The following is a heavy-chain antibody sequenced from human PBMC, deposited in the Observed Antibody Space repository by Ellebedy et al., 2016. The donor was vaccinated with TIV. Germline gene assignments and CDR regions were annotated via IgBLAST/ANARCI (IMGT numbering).Heavy chain of an antibody. Sequence: GESLKISCAASGFTVSSNYMSWVRQAPGKWLEWVSVIYSGGSTYYADSVKGRFTISRDNSKNTLYLQMNSLRAEDTAVYYCASTGREQVDYWGQGTLVTVSS. D-gene: IGHD3-10*01. V-gene: IGHV3-53*01. J-gene: IGHJ4*02. CDR2: IYSGGST. CDR1: GFTVSSNY. CDR3: ASTGREQVDY.